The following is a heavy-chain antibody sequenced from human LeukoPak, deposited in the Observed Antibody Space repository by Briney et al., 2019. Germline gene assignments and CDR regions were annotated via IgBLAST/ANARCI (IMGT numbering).Heavy chain of an antibody. CDR3: AKVNSGYDFGGDFDY. D-gene: IGHD5-12*01. CDR1: GFTFSSYG. V-gene: IGHV3-30*02. CDR2: IRYDGTNK. Sequence: GGSLRLSCAASGFTFSSYGMHWVRQAPGKGLEWVAFIRYDGTNKYYVDSVKGRFTISRDNSKNTLYLQMNSLTAEDTALYYCAKVNSGYDFGGDFDYWGQGTLVTVSS. J-gene: IGHJ4*02.